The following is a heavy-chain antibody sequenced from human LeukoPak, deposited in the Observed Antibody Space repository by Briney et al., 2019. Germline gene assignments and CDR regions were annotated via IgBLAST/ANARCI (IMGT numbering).Heavy chain of an antibody. J-gene: IGHJ6*02. CDR1: GYTFTSYY. D-gene: IGHD2-2*02. Sequence: VASVKVSCKASGYTFTSYYMHWVRQAPGQGLEWMGIINPSGGSTSYAQKFQGRVTMTRDTSTSTVYMELSSLRSEDTAVYYCARAPEIPLSYYYYGMDVWGQGTTVTVSS. CDR3: ARAPEIPLSYYYYGMDV. V-gene: IGHV1-46*01. CDR2: INPSGGST.